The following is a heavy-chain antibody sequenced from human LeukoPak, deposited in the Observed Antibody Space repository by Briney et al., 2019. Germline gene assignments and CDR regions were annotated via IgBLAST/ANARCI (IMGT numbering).Heavy chain of an antibody. CDR2: INAGNGNT. D-gene: IGHD6-13*01. Sequence: ASVKVSCKASGYTFTSYAMHWVRQAPGQRLEWMGWINAGNGNTKYSQKFQGRVTITRDTSASTAYMELSSLRSEGTAVYYCARDLPHSSSWFDYWGQGTLVTVSS. J-gene: IGHJ4*02. CDR1: GYTFTSYA. CDR3: ARDLPHSSSWFDY. V-gene: IGHV1-3*01.